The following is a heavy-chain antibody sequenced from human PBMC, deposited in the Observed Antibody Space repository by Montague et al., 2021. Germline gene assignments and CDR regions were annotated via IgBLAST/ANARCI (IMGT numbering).Heavy chain of an antibody. CDR2: MFYGGAT. D-gene: IGHD3-10*01. CDR3: AEQDYFVSGTSYKGFDP. V-gene: IGHV4-59*08. CDR1: SGSIFHAH. J-gene: IGHJ5*02. Sequence: SETLSLTCTVSSGSIFHAHWSWVRQPPGKGLEWLGSMFYGGATSNNPSLKSRVTMSIDTSTNQFSLKLSFVTAADMAVYYCAEQDYFVSGTSYKGFDPWGQGILVTVSS.